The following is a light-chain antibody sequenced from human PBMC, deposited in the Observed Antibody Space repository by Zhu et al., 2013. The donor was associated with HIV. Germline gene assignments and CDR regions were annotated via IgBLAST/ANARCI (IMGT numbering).Light chain of an antibody. V-gene: IGKV4-1*01. J-gene: IGKJ2*01. CDR3: QQFRSTPYT. CDR1: QSVLYSSTNYNY. CDR2: WAS. Sequence: DIVMTQSPDSLAVSLGETATINCKSSQSVLYSSTNYNYLAWYQQKPGQPPKLLIYWASIRESGVPDRFSGSGSGADFTLAISSLQAEDVAVYYCQQFRSTPYTFGQGTRLEIK.